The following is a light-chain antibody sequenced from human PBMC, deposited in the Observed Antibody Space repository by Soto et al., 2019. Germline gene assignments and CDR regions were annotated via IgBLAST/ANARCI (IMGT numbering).Light chain of an antibody. CDR3: QQYDGSPRT. CDR1: QSVPRSY. V-gene: IGKV3-20*01. CDR2: GVS. Sequence: DIVLTHSPGTLSLSPGERATLSFSSSQSVPRSYLAWYQQKPGQAPSLLIYGVSSRATGISDRFSGSGSGTDFTLTISRLEPEDFAVYYCQQYDGSPRTFGQGTKVDIK. J-gene: IGKJ1*01.